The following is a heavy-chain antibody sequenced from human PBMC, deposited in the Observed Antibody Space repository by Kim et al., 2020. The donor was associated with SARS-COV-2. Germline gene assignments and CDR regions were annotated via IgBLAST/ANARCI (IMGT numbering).Heavy chain of an antibody. CDR2: IIPIFGTA. D-gene: IGHD6-6*01. CDR3: AREQTYSSWSYYFDY. J-gene: IGHJ4*02. CDR1: GGTFSSYA. Sequence: SVKVSCKASGGTFSSYAISWVRQAPGQGLEWMGGIIPIFGTANYAQKFQGRVTITADESTSTAYMELSSLRSEDTAVYYCAREQTYSSWSYYFDYWGQGTLVTVSS. V-gene: IGHV1-69*13.